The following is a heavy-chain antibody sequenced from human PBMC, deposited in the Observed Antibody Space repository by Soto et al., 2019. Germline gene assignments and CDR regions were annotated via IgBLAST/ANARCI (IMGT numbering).Heavy chain of an antibody. V-gene: IGHV3-23*01. CDR2: ISGTGGNT. CDR3: ANDRSVNSGYGRIDY. D-gene: IGHD5-12*01. Sequence: GGSLRLSCVASGFNVGTYGMSWVRQAPEKGLEWVSGISGTGGNTFYADSVKGRFTISRDSSKNTLFLQMNSLRAEDTAVYFCANDRSVNSGYGRIDYCGQGTQVPVSS. J-gene: IGHJ4*02. CDR1: GFNVGTYG.